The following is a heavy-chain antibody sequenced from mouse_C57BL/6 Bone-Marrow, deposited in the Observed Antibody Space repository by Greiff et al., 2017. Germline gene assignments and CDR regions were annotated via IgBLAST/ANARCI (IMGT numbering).Heavy chain of an antibody. CDR2: IDPSDSET. CDR3: ARNYYYYGEDYAKDD. V-gene: IGHV1-52*01. D-gene: IGHD2-4*01. J-gene: IGHJ4*01. Sequence: VQLQQPGAELVRPGSSVKLSCKASGYTFTSYWMHWVKQRPIQGLEWIGNIDPSDSETNYNQKFKDKATLTVDKSSSTAYMQLSSLTSEDSAVYYCARNYYYYGEDYAKDDWGQGTSVTVAS. CDR1: GYTFTSYW.